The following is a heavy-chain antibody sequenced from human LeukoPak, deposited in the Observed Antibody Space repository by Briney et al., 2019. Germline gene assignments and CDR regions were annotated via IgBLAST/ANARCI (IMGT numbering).Heavy chain of an antibody. CDR2: ISGTGERT. CDR1: GFTFSSYA. D-gene: IGHD1-26*01. V-gene: IGHV3-23*01. Sequence: PGGSLRLSCAASGFTFSSYALSWVRQAPGKGLEWVSGISGTGERTYYADSVKGRFTISRDDSRNTLYLQMNSLRGDDTAVYYCAKDVGKWESLHFFDYWGQGTLVTVSS. J-gene: IGHJ4*02. CDR3: AKDVGKWESLHFFDY.